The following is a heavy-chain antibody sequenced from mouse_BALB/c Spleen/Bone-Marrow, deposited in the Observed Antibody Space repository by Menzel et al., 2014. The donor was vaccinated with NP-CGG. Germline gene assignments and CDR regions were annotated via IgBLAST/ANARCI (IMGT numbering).Heavy chain of an antibody. CDR1: GFTFSAYG. CDR2: ISSGGGYT. Sequence: VQLQQSGGDLVKPGGSLKLSCAASGFTFSAYGMSWVRQTPDKRLEWVATISSGGGYTYYPDSVKGRFTISRDNAKNTLYLQMSSLKSEDTAMYYCTRQGNWDLYAMDYWGQGTSVTVSS. CDR3: TRQGNWDLYAMDY. J-gene: IGHJ4*01. D-gene: IGHD4-1*01. V-gene: IGHV5-6*01.